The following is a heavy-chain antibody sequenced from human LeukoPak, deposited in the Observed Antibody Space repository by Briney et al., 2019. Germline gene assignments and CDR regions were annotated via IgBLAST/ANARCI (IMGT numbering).Heavy chain of an antibody. D-gene: IGHD2-2*01. CDR3: ARGPGGDCSSTSCLLFDY. CDR1: GFTFSSYG. V-gene: IGHV3-30*02. J-gene: IGHJ4*02. CDR2: IRFDGSNK. Sequence: PGGSLRLSCAASGFTFSSYGMHWVRQAPGKGLEWVAFIRFDGSNKYYADSVKGRFTISRDSSKNTLYLQMNSLRAEDTAVYYCARGPGGDCSSTSCLLFDYWGQGTLVTVSS.